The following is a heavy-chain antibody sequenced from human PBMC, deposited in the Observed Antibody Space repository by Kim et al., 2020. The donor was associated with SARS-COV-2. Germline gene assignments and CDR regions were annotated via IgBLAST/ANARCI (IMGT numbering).Heavy chain of an antibody. CDR2: ISSNSRTI. CDR1: GFTFSSYS. D-gene: IGHD5-12*01. Sequence: GGSLRLSCAASGFTFSSYSMNWVRQAPGKGLEWVSYISSNSRTIYYADSVKGRFTISRDNAKNSLYLQMNSLRAEDTAVYYCVGGYGGFDYWGQGTLVTVSS. V-gene: IGHV3-48*04. CDR3: VGGYGGFDY. J-gene: IGHJ4*02.